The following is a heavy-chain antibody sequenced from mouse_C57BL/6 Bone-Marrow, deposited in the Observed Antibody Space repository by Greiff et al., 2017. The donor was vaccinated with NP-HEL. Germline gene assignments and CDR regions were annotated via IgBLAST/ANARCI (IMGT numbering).Heavy chain of an antibody. V-gene: IGHV1-69*01. D-gene: IGHD3-1*01. CDR2: IDPSDSYT. J-gene: IGHJ2*01. CDR3: ARSGSPGYFDY. Sequence: QVQLQQPGAELVMPGASVKLSCKASGYTFTSYWMHWVKQRPGQGLEWIGEIDPSDSYTNYNQKFKGKSTFTVDKSSSTAYMQLSSLTSEDSAVYYCARSGSPGYFDYWGQGTTLTVSS. CDR1: GYTFTSYW.